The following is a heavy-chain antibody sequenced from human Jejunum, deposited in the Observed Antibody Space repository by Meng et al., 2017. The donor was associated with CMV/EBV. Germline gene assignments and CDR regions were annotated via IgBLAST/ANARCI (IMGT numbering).Heavy chain of an antibody. J-gene: IGHJ4*02. CDR2: LNTYTGDT. Sequence: YTVTDDYVHWVRQARGQGLEWLGYLNTYTGDTNYAQKFQGRVSMTRDTPTNTAYMELTRLRSDDTALYYCAKDAGSFLDYYFDFWGQGTLVTVSS. CDR3: AKDAGSFLDYYFDF. CDR1: YTVTDDY. D-gene: IGHD3-10*01. V-gene: IGHV1-2*02.